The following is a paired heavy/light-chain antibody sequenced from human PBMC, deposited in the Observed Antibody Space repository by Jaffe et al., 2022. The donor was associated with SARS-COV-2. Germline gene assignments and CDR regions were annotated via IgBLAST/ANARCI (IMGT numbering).Light chain of an antibody. Sequence: QSALTQPRSVSGSPGQSVTISCTGTSSDVGGYDFASWHQHHPGKGPKLMIYDVSKRPSGVPARFSGSKSGNTASLTISGLQAEDEADYYCCSFAGSYTWIFGGGTKVTVL. J-gene: IGLJ2*01. CDR1: SSDVGGYDF. CDR3: CSFAGSYTWI. V-gene: IGLV2-11*01. CDR2: DVS.
Heavy chain of an antibody. Sequence: QVQLVESGGGVVQPGRSLRLSCAASGFTFSSYGMHWVRQAPGKGLEWVAVIWYDGSIKYYGDSVKGRCSISRDNSKNTLYLQVDSLRAEDTAVYYCATLSSSWALDYWGQGTLVTVSS. CDR2: IWYDGSIK. D-gene: IGHD3-22*01. V-gene: IGHV3-33*01. CDR3: ATLSSSWALDY. J-gene: IGHJ4*02. CDR1: GFTFSSYG.